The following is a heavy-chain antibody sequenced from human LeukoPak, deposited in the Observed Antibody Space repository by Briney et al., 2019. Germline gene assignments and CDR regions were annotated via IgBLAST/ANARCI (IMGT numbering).Heavy chain of an antibody. CDR1: GFTFDNYS. CDR3: ARDDLFGNYFDS. V-gene: IGHV3-48*01. J-gene: IGHJ4*02. D-gene: IGHD3-10*01. Sequence: PGGSLRLSCVASGFTFDNYSLNWIRQAPGKGLEWISCISGGSGPRYYADSVKGRFTISRDNSKNSLFLQMNTLRADDTAVYYCARDDLFGNYFDSWGQGTLVAVSS. CDR2: ISGGSGPR.